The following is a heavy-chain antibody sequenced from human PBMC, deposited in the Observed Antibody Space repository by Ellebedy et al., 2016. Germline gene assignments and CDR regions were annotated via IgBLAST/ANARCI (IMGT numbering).Heavy chain of an antibody. V-gene: IGHV3-11*06. J-gene: IGHJ4*02. D-gene: IGHD2-21*02. Sequence: GRFTISRDNAKNSLYLQMNSLRTEDTAIYYCARGPGVTGGYWGQGTLVTVSS. CDR3: ARGPGVTGGY.